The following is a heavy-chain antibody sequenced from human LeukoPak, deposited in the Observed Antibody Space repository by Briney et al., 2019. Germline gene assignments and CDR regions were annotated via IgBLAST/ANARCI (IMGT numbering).Heavy chain of an antibody. J-gene: IGHJ4*02. V-gene: IGHV3-30*01. D-gene: IGHD3-22*01. CDR1: GFTFSSYA. CDR2: ISYDGSNK. Sequence: PGRSLRLSCVASGFTFSSYAMHWVRQAPGKGLEWVAVISYDGSNKYYADSVKGRFTISRDNSKNTLYLQMNSLRAEDTAVYYCARDRGSYDSSGYYNWGQGTLVTVSS. CDR3: ARDRGSYDSSGYYN.